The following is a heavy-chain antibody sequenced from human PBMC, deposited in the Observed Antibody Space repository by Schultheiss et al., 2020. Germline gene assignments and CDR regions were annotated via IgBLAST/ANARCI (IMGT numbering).Heavy chain of an antibody. V-gene: IGHV1-69*06. CDR1: GGTFSSYA. D-gene: IGHD3-22*01. Sequence: SVKVSGKASGGTFSSYAISWVRQAPGQGLEWMGGIIPIFGTANYAQKFQGRVTITADKSTSTAYMELSSLRSEDTAVYYCARPDWYYDSSGYYLFGAFDIWGQGTMVTVSS. J-gene: IGHJ3*02. CDR3: ARPDWYYDSSGYYLFGAFDI. CDR2: IIPIFGTA.